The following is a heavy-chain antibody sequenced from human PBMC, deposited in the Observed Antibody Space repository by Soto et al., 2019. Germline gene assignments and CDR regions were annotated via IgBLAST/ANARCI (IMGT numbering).Heavy chain of an antibody. CDR3: ARDPPYSSSWSSFDY. Sequence: EVQLVESGGGLVKPGGSLRFSCAASGFTFSDYSMNWVRQAPGKGLEWLSSITSPGSYIYYADSVKGRFTISRDNAGSSLFLPMNSLRAENTAMYYCARDPPYSSSWSSFDYWGQGTLVTVSS. CDR2: ITSPGSYI. D-gene: IGHD6-13*01. CDR1: GFTFSDYS. J-gene: IGHJ4*02. V-gene: IGHV3-21*01.